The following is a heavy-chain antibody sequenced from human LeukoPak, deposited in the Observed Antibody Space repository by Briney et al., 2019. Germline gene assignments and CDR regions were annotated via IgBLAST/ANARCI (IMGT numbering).Heavy chain of an antibody. Sequence: SETLSLTCTVSGGSISSYYWSWIRQPAGKGLEWIGRIYTSGSTNYNPSLKSRVTMSVDTPKNQFSLKLSSVTAADTAVYYCARAHYYGSGSYFNWFDPWGQGTLVTVSS. CDR1: GGSISSYY. CDR3: ARAHYYGSGSYFNWFDP. CDR2: IYTSGST. V-gene: IGHV4-4*07. D-gene: IGHD3-10*01. J-gene: IGHJ5*02.